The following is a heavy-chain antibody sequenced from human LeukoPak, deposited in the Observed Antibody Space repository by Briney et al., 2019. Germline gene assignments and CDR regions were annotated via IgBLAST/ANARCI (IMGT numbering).Heavy chain of an antibody. V-gene: IGHV4-34*01. CDR1: GGSFSGYY. CDR2: INHSGST. J-gene: IGHJ5*02. CDR3: ARGLWFGETKPFDP. D-gene: IGHD3-10*01. Sequence: SETLSLTCAVYGGSFSGYYWSWIRQPPGKGLEWIGEINHSGSTNYNPSLKSRVIISVDTSKNQFSLKLSSVTAADTAVYYCARGLWFGETKPFDPWGQGTLVTVSS.